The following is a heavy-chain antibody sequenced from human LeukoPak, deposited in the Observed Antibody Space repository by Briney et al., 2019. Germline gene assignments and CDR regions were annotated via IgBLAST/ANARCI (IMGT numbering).Heavy chain of an antibody. CDR1: GGSISSSSYY. Sequence: PSETLSLTCTVSGGSISSSSYYWGWIRQPPGKGLEWIGSIYYSGSTYCNPSLKSRVTISVDTSKNQFSLKLSSVTAADTAVYYCARGKLGFDAFDIWGQGTMVTVSS. J-gene: IGHJ3*02. D-gene: IGHD7-27*01. CDR3: ARGKLGFDAFDI. CDR2: IYYSGST. V-gene: IGHV4-39*01.